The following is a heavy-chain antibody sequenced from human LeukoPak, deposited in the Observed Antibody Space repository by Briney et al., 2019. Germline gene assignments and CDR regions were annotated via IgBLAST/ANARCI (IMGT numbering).Heavy chain of an antibody. CDR1: GYTFTGYY. J-gene: IGHJ4*02. D-gene: IGHD3-16*01. V-gene: IGHV1-2*06. CDR3: ARDSATYYDYVWGSYEFDY. Sequence: ASVKVSCKASGYTFTGYYMHWVRRAPGQGLEWMGRINPNSGGTNYAQKFQGRVTMTRDTSISTAYMELSRLRSDDTAVYYCARDSATYYDYVWGSYEFDYWGQGTLVTVSS. CDR2: INPNSGGT.